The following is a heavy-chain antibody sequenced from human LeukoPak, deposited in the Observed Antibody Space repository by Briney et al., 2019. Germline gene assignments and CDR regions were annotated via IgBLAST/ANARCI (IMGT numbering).Heavy chain of an antibody. J-gene: IGHJ5*02. CDR2: ISAYNGNT. Sequence: ASVKVSCKASGYTFTSYGISWVRHAPGQGLEWMGWISAYNGNTNYAQKLQGRVTMTTDTSTSTAYMELRSLRSDDTAVYYCARALLGRITIFGVVPSDFNWFDPWGQGTLVTVSS. CDR3: ARALLGRITIFGVVPSDFNWFDP. V-gene: IGHV1-18*01. CDR1: GYTFTSYG. D-gene: IGHD3-3*01.